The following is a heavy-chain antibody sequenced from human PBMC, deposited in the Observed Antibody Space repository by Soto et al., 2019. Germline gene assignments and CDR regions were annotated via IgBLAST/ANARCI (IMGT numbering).Heavy chain of an antibody. CDR2: ISGDGINT. Sequence: QIHLVESGGDVVQPGRSLRLSCAASGFNFGFFGMHWVRQAPGKGLEWVAFISGDGINTHYADSVRGRFTLSRDYSKKTMYLQMDTLREDDTALYYCARGNLSFVFDSWGQGTRVTVSS. CDR3: ARGNLSFVFDS. CDR1: GFNFGFFG. V-gene: IGHV3-30*03. J-gene: IGHJ4*02. D-gene: IGHD3-10*01.